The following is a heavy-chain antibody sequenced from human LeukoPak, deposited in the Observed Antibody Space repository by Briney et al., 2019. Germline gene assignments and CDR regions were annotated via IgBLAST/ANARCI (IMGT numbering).Heavy chain of an antibody. D-gene: IGHD3-22*01. CDR1: GFTFSSYG. CDR2: IWYDGGNK. J-gene: IGHJ4*02. V-gene: IGHV3-33*01. Sequence: PGRSLRLSCAASGFTFSSYGMHWVRQAPGKGLEWVAVIWYDGGNKYYADSVKGRFTISRDNSKNTLYLQMNSLRAEDTAVYYCARDRTYYYDSSGPNFADYWGQGTLVTVSS. CDR3: ARDRTYYYDSSGPNFADY.